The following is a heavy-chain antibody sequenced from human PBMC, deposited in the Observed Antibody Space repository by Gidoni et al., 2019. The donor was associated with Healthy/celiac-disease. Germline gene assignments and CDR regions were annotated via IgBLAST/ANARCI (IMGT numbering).Heavy chain of an antibody. CDR1: GGSFSGYY. V-gene: IGHV4-34*01. D-gene: IGHD6-6*01. Sequence: QVQLPQWGAGLLKPSETLSLTCAVSGGSFSGYYWSWIRQPPGKGLEWIGKINHSGSTNYNPSLKSRVTISVDTSKNQFSLKLSSVTAADTAVYYCARGVESSSSGVFDYWGQGTLVTVSS. CDR2: INHSGST. CDR3: ARGVESSSSGVFDY. J-gene: IGHJ4*02.